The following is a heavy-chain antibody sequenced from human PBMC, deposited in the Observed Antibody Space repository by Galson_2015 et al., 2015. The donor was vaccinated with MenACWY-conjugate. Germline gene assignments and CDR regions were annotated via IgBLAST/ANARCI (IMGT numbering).Heavy chain of an antibody. Sequence: SLRLSCAASGFTLSGTTMNWVRQAPGKGLVWVSRINIDGITTAYADSVKGRFTISRDNAENTLYLQMNSLRAEDTAVYYCARQRSGGSSEFDYWGQGTLVTVSS. CDR1: GFTLSGTT. V-gene: IGHV3-74*01. CDR3: ARQRSGGSSEFDY. J-gene: IGHJ4*02. D-gene: IGHD6-6*01. CDR2: INIDGITT.